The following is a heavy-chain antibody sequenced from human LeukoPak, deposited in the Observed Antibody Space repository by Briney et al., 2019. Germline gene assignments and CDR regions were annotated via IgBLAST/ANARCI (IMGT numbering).Heavy chain of an antibody. Sequence: ASVKVSCKASVYTFTSYYMHWVRQAPGQGLEWMGIINPSGGSTSYAQKFQGRVTMTRDTSTSTVYMELSSLRSEDTAVYYCARVGVYYDSSGYYSDWGQGTLVTVSS. CDR2: INPSGGST. J-gene: IGHJ4*02. CDR3: ARVGVYYDSSGYYSD. D-gene: IGHD3-22*01. V-gene: IGHV1-46*01. CDR1: VYTFTSYY.